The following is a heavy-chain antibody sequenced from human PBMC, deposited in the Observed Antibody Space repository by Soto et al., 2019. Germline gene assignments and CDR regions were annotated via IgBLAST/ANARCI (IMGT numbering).Heavy chain of an antibody. J-gene: IGHJ6*02. CDR1: GYTFTSYA. CDR2: INAGNGNT. V-gene: IGHV1-3*01. CDR3: GALTAGGHYYGMDV. Sequence: GASVKVSCKASGYTFTSYAMHWVRQAPGQRLEWMGWINAGNGNTKYSQKFQGRVTITRDTSASTAYMELSSLRSEDTAVYYCGALTAGGHYYGMDVWGQGTTVTVSS. D-gene: IGHD2-8*02.